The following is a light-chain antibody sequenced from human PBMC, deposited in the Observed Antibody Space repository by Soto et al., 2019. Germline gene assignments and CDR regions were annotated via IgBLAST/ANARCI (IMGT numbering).Light chain of an antibody. V-gene: IGKV3-15*01. J-gene: IGKJ4*02. CDR3: QQYNKWPPFT. CDR1: QSVNSN. CDR2: GAS. Sequence: EIVLTQSPCTLSLSTGERATLSCMASQSVNSNLAWYQQKPGQAPRLLIYGASTRATGIPARFSGSGSGTEFTLTISSLQSEDFAVYYCQQYNKWPPFTFGGGTKVDIK.